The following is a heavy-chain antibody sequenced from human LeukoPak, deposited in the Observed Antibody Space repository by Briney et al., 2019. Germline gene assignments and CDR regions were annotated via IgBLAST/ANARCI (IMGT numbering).Heavy chain of an antibody. V-gene: IGHV1-46*03. CDR1: GYTFTSYY. J-gene: IGHJ4*02. CDR3: ARRGILTGYMFDY. Sequence: ASVKVSCKASGYTFTSYYMHWVRQAPGQGLEWMGIINPSGGSTTYAQKFQGRVAMTSDTSTSTVYMELSSLRSDDTAVYYCARRGILTGYMFDYWGQGTLVTVSS. CDR2: INPSGGST. D-gene: IGHD3-9*01.